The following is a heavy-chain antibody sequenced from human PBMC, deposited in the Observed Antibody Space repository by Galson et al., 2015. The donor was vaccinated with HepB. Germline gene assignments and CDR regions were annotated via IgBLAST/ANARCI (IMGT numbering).Heavy chain of an antibody. CDR2: INPNSGGT. D-gene: IGHD6-19*01. Sequence: SVKVSCKASGYTFTGYYMHWVRQAPGQGLEWMGWINPNSGGTNYAQKFQGRVTMTRDTSISTAYMELSRLRSDDTAVYYCARVGQWLDLYNWFDPWGQGTLVTVSS. J-gene: IGHJ5*02. CDR1: GYTFTGYY. CDR3: ARVGQWLDLYNWFDP. V-gene: IGHV1-2*02.